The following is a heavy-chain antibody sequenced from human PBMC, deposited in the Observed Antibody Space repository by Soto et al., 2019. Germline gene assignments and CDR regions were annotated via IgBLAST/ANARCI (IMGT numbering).Heavy chain of an antibody. V-gene: IGHV3-23*01. CDR3: ARDVSSYSYS. CDR1: GFTISNNA. D-gene: IGHD3-22*01. CDR2: IFSSGVGGGT. J-gene: IGHJ4*02. Sequence: EVQLLESGGGLVQPGGSLRLSCAASGFTISNNAMNWVRQAPRKGLEWVSTIFSSGVGGGTRYADSVKGRFTISRNNSKNTLYLQMNRLSAEDTATYYCARDVSSYSYSWGQGTLVTVSS.